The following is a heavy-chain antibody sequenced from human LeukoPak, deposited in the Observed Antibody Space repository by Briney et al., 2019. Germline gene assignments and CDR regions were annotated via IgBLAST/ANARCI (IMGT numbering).Heavy chain of an antibody. V-gene: IGHV4-39*01. CDR1: GGSISSSSYY. D-gene: IGHD3-10*01. Sequence: ETLSLTCTVSGGSISSSSYYWGWIRQPPGRGLEWIGSIYYSGSTYYNPSLKSRVTISVDTSKNQFSLKLSSVTAADTAVYYCARGPTYYYGSGSYTFDYWGQGTLVTVSS. CDR2: IYYSGST. J-gene: IGHJ4*02. CDR3: ARGPTYYYGSGSYTFDY.